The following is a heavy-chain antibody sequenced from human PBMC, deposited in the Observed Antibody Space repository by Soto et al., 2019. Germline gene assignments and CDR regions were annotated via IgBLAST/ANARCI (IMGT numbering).Heavy chain of an antibody. CDR3: ARDEGEYSSSPRWFDP. D-gene: IGHD6-6*01. Sequence: GESLKIACKGSGYSLTSYWIGWVRQMPGKGLEWMGIIYPGDSDTRYSPSFQGQVTISADKSISTAYLQWSSLKASDTAMYYCARDEGEYSSSPRWFDPWGQGTLVTVSS. J-gene: IGHJ5*02. CDR2: IYPGDSDT. V-gene: IGHV5-51*01. CDR1: GYSLTSYW.